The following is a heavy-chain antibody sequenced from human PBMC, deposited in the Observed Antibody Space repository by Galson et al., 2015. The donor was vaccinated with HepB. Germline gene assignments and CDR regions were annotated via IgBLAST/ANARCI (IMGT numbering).Heavy chain of an antibody. CDR3: ARSTLRPYYDCSGYYFDY. CDR2: IYPGDSDT. Sequence: QSGAEVKKPGESLKISCTGSGYSFTSYWIGWVRQMPGKGLEWMGIIYPGDSDTRYSPSFQGQVTISADKSISTAYLQWSSLKASDTAMYYCARSTLRPYYDCSGYYFDYWGQGTLVTVSS. D-gene: IGHD3-22*01. CDR1: GYSFTSYW. J-gene: IGHJ4*02. V-gene: IGHV5-51*01.